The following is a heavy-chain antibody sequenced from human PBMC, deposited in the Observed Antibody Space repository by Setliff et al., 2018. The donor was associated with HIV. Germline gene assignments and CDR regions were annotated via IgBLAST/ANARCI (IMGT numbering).Heavy chain of an antibody. CDR3: ARGDREQLESIHGGVYFYYMNV. J-gene: IGHJ6*03. CDR1: GGTFSSYV. Sequence: SVKVSCKASGGTFSSYVISWVRQAPGQGLEWMGGVIPIFGTADYAQKFQGRVAITADESTSTAYMALNSLRSEDTAVYYCARGDREQLESIHGGVYFYYMNVWGKGTTVTVS. CDR2: VIPIFGTA. D-gene: IGHD6-13*01. V-gene: IGHV1-69*13.